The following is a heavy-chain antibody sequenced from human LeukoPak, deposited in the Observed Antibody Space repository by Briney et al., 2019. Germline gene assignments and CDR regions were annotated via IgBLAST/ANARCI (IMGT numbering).Heavy chain of an antibody. Sequence: SETLSLTCAVYGGSFSGYYWSWIRQPPGKGLEWIREINHSGSTNYNPSLKSRVTISVDTSKNQFSLKLSSVTAADTAVYYCARAHLVLLWFGGRENWFDPWGQGTLVTVFS. CDR1: GGSFSGYY. CDR3: ARAHLVLLWFGGRENWFDP. V-gene: IGHV4-34*01. J-gene: IGHJ5*02. CDR2: INHSGST. D-gene: IGHD3-10*01.